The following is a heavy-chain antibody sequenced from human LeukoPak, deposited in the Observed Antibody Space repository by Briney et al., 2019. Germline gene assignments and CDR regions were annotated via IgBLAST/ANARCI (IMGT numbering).Heavy chain of an antibody. Sequence: PSETLSLTCAVYGGSSSGYYWSWIRQPPGKGLEWIGEINHSGSTNYNPSLKSRVTISVDTSKNQFSLKLSSVTAADTPVYYCARGSRLRLGELSLYRGGFDYWGQGTLVTVSS. CDR1: GGSSSGYY. V-gene: IGHV4-34*01. CDR2: INHSGST. D-gene: IGHD3-16*02. J-gene: IGHJ4*02. CDR3: ARGSRLRLGELSLYRGGFDY.